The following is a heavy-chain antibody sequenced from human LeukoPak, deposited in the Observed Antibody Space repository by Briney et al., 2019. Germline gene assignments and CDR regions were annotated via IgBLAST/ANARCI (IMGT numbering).Heavy chain of an antibody. V-gene: IGHV4-61*02. Sequence: SQTLSLTCTVSGGSISSGSYYWSWIRQPAGKGLEWIGRIYTSGSTNYNPSLKSRVTISVDTSKNQFSLKLSSVTAADTAVYYCARDIVVVPAALYNWFDPWGQGTLVTVSS. CDR3: ARDIVVVPAALYNWFDP. D-gene: IGHD2-2*01. CDR2: IYTSGST. CDR1: GGSISSGSYY. J-gene: IGHJ5*02.